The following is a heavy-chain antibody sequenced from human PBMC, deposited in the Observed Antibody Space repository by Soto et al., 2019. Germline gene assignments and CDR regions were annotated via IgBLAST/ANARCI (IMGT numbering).Heavy chain of an antibody. D-gene: IGHD4-4*01. Sequence: EVQLVESGGGLVQPGGSLRLSCAASGFTFSSYWMHWVRQAPGKGLVWVSRINSDGSSTTYADSVKGRFTISRDNAKNTLYLQMNSLQAEDTAVYHCAKADYRARGAFDIWGQGTMVTVPS. CDR2: INSDGSST. V-gene: IGHV3-74*01. J-gene: IGHJ3*02. CDR3: AKADYRARGAFDI. CDR1: GFTFSSYW.